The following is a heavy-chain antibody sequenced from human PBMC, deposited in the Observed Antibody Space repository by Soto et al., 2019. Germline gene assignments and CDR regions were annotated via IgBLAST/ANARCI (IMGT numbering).Heavy chain of an antibody. V-gene: IGHV1-3*01. CDR1: GYTFTSYA. CDR3: VAYSYGRVDY. CDR2: INAGNGNT. D-gene: IGHD5-18*01. J-gene: IGHJ4*02. Sequence: GASVKVSCKASGYTFTSYAMHWVRQAPGQGLEWMGWINAGNGNTKYSRKFQGRVTITRDTSASTAYMELSSLRSEDTAVYYCVAYSYGRVDYWGQGTLVTVSS.